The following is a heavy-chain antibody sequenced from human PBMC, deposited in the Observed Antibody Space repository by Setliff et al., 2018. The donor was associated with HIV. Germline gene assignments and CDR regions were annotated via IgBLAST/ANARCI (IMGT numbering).Heavy chain of an antibody. CDR2: IHQSGST. D-gene: IGHD2-15*01. CDR1: GYSISSGYY. V-gene: IGHV4-38-2*01. CDR3: ARVRYCSGISCYGYFDL. J-gene: IGHJ2*01. Sequence: TSETLSLTCAVSGYSISSGYYWGWIRQPPGKGLEWSGSIHQSGSTYYNPSLKSRVTILVDTSKNQFSLNLSSVTAADTAVYYCARVRYCSGISCYGYFDLWDRGTLVTVSS.